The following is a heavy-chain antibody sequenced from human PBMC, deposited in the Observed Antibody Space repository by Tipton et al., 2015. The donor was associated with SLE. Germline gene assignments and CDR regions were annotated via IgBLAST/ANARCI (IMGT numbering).Heavy chain of an antibody. J-gene: IGHJ4*02. V-gene: IGHV4-61*09. CDR3: ARGGVGGYDYFDY. CDR1: GGSITNDNHY. D-gene: IGHD5-12*01. CDR2: IHHSGST. Sequence: TLSLTCTVSGGSITNDNHYWSWIRQPAGKGLEWIGHIHHSGSTSYNPTLRSRVTISVDTSKNQFSLMLSSVTAADTAVYYCARGGVGGYDYFDYWGRGTLVTVSS.